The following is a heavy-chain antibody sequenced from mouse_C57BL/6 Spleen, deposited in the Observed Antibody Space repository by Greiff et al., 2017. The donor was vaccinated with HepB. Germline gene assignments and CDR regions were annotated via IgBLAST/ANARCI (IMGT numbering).Heavy chain of an antibody. CDR2: IDPSDSDT. J-gene: IGHJ4*01. Sequence: VQLQQPGAELVKPGASVKVSCKASGYTFTSYWMHWVKQRPGQGLEWIGRIDPSDSDTNYNQKFKGKATLTVDKSSSTAYMQLSSLTSEDSAVYYCAIPLNLYYAMDYWGQGTSVTVSS. CDR3: AIPLNLYYAMDY. CDR1: GYTFTSYW. V-gene: IGHV1-74*01.